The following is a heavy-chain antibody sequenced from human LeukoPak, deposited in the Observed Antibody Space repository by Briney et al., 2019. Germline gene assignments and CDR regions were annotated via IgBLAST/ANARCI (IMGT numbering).Heavy chain of an antibody. CDR3: AKLLMVYYDSSGSDAFDI. Sequence: PGESLRLSCAASGFTLSSYGMSWVRQAPAKGLEWVSAISGSGGSTCYADSVKGRFTISRDNSKNTLYLQMNSLRAEDTAVYYCAKLLMVYYDSSGSDAFDIWGQGTMVTVSS. V-gene: IGHV3-23*01. J-gene: IGHJ3*02. CDR2: ISGSGGST. D-gene: IGHD3-22*01. CDR1: GFTLSSYG.